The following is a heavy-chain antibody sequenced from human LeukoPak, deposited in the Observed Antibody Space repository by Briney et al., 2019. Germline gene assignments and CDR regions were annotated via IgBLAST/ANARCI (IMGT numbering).Heavy chain of an antibody. D-gene: IGHD1-26*01. J-gene: IGHJ4*02. V-gene: IGHV3-74*01. CDR1: GFTFSSYW. CDR2: IKPDGSST. CDR3: ARGIVGATTIDY. Sequence: GGSLRLSCAASGFTFSSYWMHWVRQAPGKGPVWVSRIKPDGSSTAYADSVKGRFTISRDNAKNTLYLQMNSLRAEDTAVYYCARGIVGATTIDYWGQGTLVTVSS.